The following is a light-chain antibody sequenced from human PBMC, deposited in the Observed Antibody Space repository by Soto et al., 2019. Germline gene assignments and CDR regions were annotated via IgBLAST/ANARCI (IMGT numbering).Light chain of an antibody. Sequence: DIQMTQSPSSLSASVGDRVTITCRASQGIRNDLGWYQQKPGKAPKRLIYDASSLESGVPSRFSGSGSGTEFTLTISRLEPEDFAVYYCHQYYRTPRTFGQGTKVDI. J-gene: IGKJ1*01. V-gene: IGKV1-17*01. CDR3: HQYYRTPRT. CDR2: DAS. CDR1: QGIRND.